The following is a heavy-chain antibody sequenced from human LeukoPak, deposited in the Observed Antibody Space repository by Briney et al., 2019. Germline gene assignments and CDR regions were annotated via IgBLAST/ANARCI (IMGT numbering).Heavy chain of an antibody. CDR1: GYTFTAYY. J-gene: IGHJ4*02. CDR2: INPNSGVT. V-gene: IGHV1-2*02. Sequence: PVASVKVSCKASGYTFTAYYMHWVRQAPGQGPEWVGWINPNSGVTNYAQKFQGRVIMTSDTSISTAYMEFSRLRSDDTAMYYCARDLGVTVRPFSLFYWGQGTLVTVSS. D-gene: IGHD6-6*01. CDR3: ARDLGVTVRPFSLFY.